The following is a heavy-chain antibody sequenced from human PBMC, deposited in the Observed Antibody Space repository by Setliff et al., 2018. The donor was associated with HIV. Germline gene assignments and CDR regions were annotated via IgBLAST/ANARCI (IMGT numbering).Heavy chain of an antibody. CDR1: GGSISSSSYY. Sequence: SETLSLTCTVSGGSISSSSYYWGWIRQPPGRGLEWIGSIYYSGRTYYNPSLKSRVTISVDTSKNQFSLKLSSVTAADTAVYHCARADNYYYDSGAFKSGLDAFDIWGQGTMVTVSS. J-gene: IGHJ3*02. D-gene: IGHD3-22*01. V-gene: IGHV4-39*01. CDR3: ARADNYYYDSGAFKSGLDAFDI. CDR2: IYYSGRT.